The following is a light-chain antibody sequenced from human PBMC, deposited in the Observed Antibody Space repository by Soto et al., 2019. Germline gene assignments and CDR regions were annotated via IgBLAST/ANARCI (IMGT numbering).Light chain of an antibody. CDR1: QSISSY. Sequence: DIQMTQSPSSLSASVGDGVTITCRASQSISSYLNWYQQKPGKAPKLLIYAASNLQSGVPSRFSGSGSGTDFTLTINSLQPEDFATYYCQQTYSTPPTFGQGTKLEI. CDR3: QQTYSTPPT. J-gene: IGKJ2*01. CDR2: AAS. V-gene: IGKV1-39*01.